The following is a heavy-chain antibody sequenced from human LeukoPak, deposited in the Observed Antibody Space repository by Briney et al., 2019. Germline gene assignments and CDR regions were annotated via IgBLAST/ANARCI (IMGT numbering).Heavy chain of an antibody. Sequence: QPGGSLRLSCAASGFTVSSNYMSWVRQAPGKGLEWVPVIYSGGSTYYADSVKGRFTISRDNSKNTLYLQMNSLRVEDTAVYYCAKDFGSTSLYYFYYYMDVWGKGTTVTVSS. CDR1: GFTVSSNY. CDR2: IYSGGST. CDR3: AKDFGSTSLYYFYYYMDV. D-gene: IGHD2-2*01. V-gene: IGHV3-53*01. J-gene: IGHJ6*03.